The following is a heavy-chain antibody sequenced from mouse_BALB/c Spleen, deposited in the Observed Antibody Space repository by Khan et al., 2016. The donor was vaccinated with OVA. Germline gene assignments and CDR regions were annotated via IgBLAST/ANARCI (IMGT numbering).Heavy chain of an antibody. CDR3: AKNRNGYFDY. Sequence: VQLKESGPGLVQPSQSLSITCTVSGFSLTNYGVHWVRQSPGKGLEWLGVIWSGGITDYNETFISRLSISKDISKSQVFFKMNSLQANDTAIDYCAKNRNGYFDYWGQGTTLTVSS. CDR2: IWSGGIT. J-gene: IGHJ2*01. V-gene: IGHV2-2*02. CDR1: GFSLTNYG. D-gene: IGHD1-1*02.